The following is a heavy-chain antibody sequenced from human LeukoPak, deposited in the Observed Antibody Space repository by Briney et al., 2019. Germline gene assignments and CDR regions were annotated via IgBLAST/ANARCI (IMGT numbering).Heavy chain of an antibody. J-gene: IGHJ3*02. CDR3: ARDPAYCGGDCSDAFDI. Sequence: ASVKVSCKASGYTFTSYYMHWVRQAPGQGLEWMGIINPSGGSTSYAQKFQGRVTMTRDMSTSTVYMELSSLRSEDTAVYYCARDPAYCGGDCSDAFDIWSQGTMVTVSS. CDR1: GYTFTSYY. CDR2: INPSGGST. V-gene: IGHV1-46*01. D-gene: IGHD2-21*02.